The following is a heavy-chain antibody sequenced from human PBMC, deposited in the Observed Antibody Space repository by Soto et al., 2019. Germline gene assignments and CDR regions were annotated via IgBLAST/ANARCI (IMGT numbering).Heavy chain of an antibody. Sequence: GASVKVSCKASGYTFTSYDINWVRQATGQGLEWMGWMNPNSGNTGYAQKFQGRVTMTRNTSISTAYMELSSLRSEDTAVYYCARAVNEADSYGFIVLMAYYMDVWGKGTTVTVSS. D-gene: IGHD2-8*01. CDR2: MNPNSGNT. V-gene: IGHV1-8*01. CDR1: GYTFTSYD. J-gene: IGHJ6*03. CDR3: ARAVNEADSYGFIVLMAYYMDV.